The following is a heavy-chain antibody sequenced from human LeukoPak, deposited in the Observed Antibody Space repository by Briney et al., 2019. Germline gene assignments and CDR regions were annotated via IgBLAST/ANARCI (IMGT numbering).Heavy chain of an antibody. Sequence: SVKVSCKASGGTFSSYAISWVRQAPGQGLEWMGGIIPIFGTANYAQKFQGRVTITADKSTSTAYMELSSLRSEDTAVYYCASSLAVAGTRGLDPWGQGTLVTVSS. J-gene: IGHJ5*02. CDR2: IIPIFGTA. V-gene: IGHV1-69*06. D-gene: IGHD6-19*01. CDR1: GGTFSSYA. CDR3: ASSLAVAGTRGLDP.